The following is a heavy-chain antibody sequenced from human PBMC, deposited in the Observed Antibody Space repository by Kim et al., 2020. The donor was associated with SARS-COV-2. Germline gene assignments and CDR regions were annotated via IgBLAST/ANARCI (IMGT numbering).Heavy chain of an antibody. CDR3: ARVLTSGWSYFDY. J-gene: IGHJ4*01. D-gene: IGHD6-19*01. CDR2: ISSSGSYI. Sequence: GGSLRLSCAASGFTFSSYSMNWVRQAPGKGLEWISSISSSGSYIYYADSMKGRFTISRDNARASLYLQMNSLRAEDMAVYYCARVLTSGWSYFDYWGHGT. V-gene: IGHV3-21*01. CDR1: GFTFSSYS.